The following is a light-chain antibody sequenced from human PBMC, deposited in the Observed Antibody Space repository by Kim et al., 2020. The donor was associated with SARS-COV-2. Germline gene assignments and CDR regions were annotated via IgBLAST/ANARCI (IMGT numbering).Light chain of an antibody. CDR3: QAWDSSTHNYV. J-gene: IGLJ1*01. V-gene: IGLV3-1*01. CDR1: NLGANN. Sequence: QTHSLTSTGSNLGANNVACYEQNPRQAAVVVIYQDNQRPSGIPERCSGSNSGNTAPLTISGTQAMDEADYYCQAWDSSTHNYVFGAGTKVTVL. CDR2: QDN.